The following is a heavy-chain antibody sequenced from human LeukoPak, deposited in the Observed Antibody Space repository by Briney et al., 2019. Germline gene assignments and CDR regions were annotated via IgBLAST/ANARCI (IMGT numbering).Heavy chain of an antibody. V-gene: IGHV3-21*04. Sequence: SGGSLRLSCAASGFTFSSYSMNWVRQAPGKGLEWVSSISSSSSYIYYADSVKGRFTISRDNARNSLYLQMTSLGAEDTAVYYCARGGVVITDWFDPWGQGTLVTVSS. CDR1: GFTFSSYS. J-gene: IGHJ5*02. CDR3: ARGGVVITDWFDP. D-gene: IGHD3-10*01. CDR2: ISSSSSYI.